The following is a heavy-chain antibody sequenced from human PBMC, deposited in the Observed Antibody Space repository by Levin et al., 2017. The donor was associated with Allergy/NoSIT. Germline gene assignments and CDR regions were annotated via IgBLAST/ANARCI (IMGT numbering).Heavy chain of an antibody. CDR2: ISSSSSYT. CDR3: ARSAWDSYYFDY. CDR1: GFTFSDYY. Sequence: GGSLRLSCAASGFTFSDYYMSWIRQAPGKGLEWVSYISSSSSYTNYADSVKGRFTISRDNAKNSLYLQMNSLRAEDTAVYYCARSAWDSYYFDYWGQGTLVTVSS. V-gene: IGHV3-11*06. J-gene: IGHJ4*02. D-gene: IGHD1-26*01.